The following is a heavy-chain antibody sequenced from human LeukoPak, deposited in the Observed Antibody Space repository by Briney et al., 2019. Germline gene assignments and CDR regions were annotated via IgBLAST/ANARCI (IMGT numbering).Heavy chain of an antibody. CDR2: IYHSGST. CDR1: GGSISSGGYS. V-gene: IGHV4-30-2*01. CDR3: ARDTGGSYLFDY. D-gene: IGHD1-26*01. J-gene: IGHJ4*02. Sequence: KPSQTLSLTCAVSGGSISSGGYSWSWIRQPPGKGLEWIGYIYHSGSTYYNPSLKSRVTISVDTSKNQFSLKLSSVTAADTAVYYCARDTGGSYLFDYWGQGTLVTVSS.